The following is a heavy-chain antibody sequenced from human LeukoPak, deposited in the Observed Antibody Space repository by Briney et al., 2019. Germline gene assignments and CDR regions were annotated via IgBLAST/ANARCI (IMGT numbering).Heavy chain of an antibody. D-gene: IGHD1-1*01. V-gene: IGHV4-39*01. CDR2: IYYSGST. CDR3: ARPVPSRLGWFDP. CDR1: GGSISSSSYY. J-gene: IGHJ5*02. Sequence: SETLSLTCTVSGGSISSSSYYWGWIRQPPGKGLEWIGNIYYSGSTYYSPSLKSRVTISVDTSKNQFSLKLSSVAAADTAVYYCARPVPSRLGWFDPWGQGTLVTVSS.